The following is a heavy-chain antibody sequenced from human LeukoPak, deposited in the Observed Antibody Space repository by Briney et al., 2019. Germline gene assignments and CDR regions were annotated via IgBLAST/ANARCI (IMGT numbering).Heavy chain of an antibody. Sequence: SETLSLTCTVSGGSIRSYYWGWIRQPPGKGLEWIGSIYYSGSTYYNPSLKSRVTISVDTSKNQFSLKLSSVTAADTAVYYCASLTTNYYDSSGYPVYYFDYWGQGTLVTVSS. CDR3: ASLTTNYYDSSGYPVYYFDY. J-gene: IGHJ4*02. V-gene: IGHV4-39*01. D-gene: IGHD3-22*01. CDR1: GGSIRSYY. CDR2: IYYSGST.